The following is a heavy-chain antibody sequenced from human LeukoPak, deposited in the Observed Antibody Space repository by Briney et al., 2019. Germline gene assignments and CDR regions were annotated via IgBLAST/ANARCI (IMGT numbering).Heavy chain of an antibody. Sequence: GGALRLSCAAPGVTPSSDAMSWVRQGPGKGLEWGSAISGSGGSTYYAESVKGRFTISRDNSKNTLYLQMNRLRAEDTAVYYCACGAGGSGTYGNWFDPWGQGTLVTVSS. J-gene: IGHJ5*02. CDR3: ACGAGGSGTYGNWFDP. V-gene: IGHV3-23*01. CDR2: ISGSGGST. D-gene: IGHD3-10*01. CDR1: GVTPSSDA.